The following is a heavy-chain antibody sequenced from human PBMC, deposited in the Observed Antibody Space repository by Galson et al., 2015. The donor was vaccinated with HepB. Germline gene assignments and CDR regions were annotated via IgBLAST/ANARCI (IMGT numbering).Heavy chain of an antibody. Sequence: SLRLSCAASGFTFSGYAMSWVRQAPGKGLERVSAISGSGGSTYYADSVKGRFTISRDKSKNTLYLQMNSLRAEDTAVYYCAKSPQDIVVVPAATFFDYWGQGTLVTVSS. J-gene: IGHJ4*02. CDR1: GFTFSGYA. D-gene: IGHD2-2*01. V-gene: IGHV3-23*01. CDR2: ISGSGGST. CDR3: AKSPQDIVVVPAATFFDY.